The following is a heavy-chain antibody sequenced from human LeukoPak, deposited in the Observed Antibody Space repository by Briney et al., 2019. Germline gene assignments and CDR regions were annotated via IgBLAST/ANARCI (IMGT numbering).Heavy chain of an antibody. CDR1: GYTFTSYG. Sequence: GASVKVSCKASGYTFTSYGISWVRQAPGQGLEWMGWISAYNGNTNYAQKLQGRVTMTTDTSTSTAYVGLRSLRSDDTAVYYCARVYSSSWYRNYYYYMDVWGKGTTVTVSS. D-gene: IGHD6-13*01. J-gene: IGHJ6*03. CDR2: ISAYNGNT. V-gene: IGHV1-18*01. CDR3: ARVYSSSWYRNYYYYMDV.